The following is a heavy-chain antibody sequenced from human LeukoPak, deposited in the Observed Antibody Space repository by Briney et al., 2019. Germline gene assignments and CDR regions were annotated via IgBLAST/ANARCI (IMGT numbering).Heavy chain of an antibody. V-gene: IGHV1-2*02. CDR1: GYMFTGYY. Sequence: ASVKVSCKASGYMFTGYYIHWVRQAPGQGLEWMGCSNPNSGDTNYAQKFQGRVTMTRDTSISTVYMELSRLRSDDTAVYYCATHWALTRYYTYYMDVWGKGTTVTVSS. CDR3: ATHWALTRYYTYYMDV. CDR2: SNPNSGDT. J-gene: IGHJ6*03. D-gene: IGHD7-27*01.